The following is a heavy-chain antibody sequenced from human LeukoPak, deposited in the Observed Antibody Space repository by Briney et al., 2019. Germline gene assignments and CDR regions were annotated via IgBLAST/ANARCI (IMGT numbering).Heavy chain of an antibody. D-gene: IGHD6-13*01. Sequence: GGSLRLSCSASGFTFSNYAMHWVRQAPGKGLEYVSSINNNGGGTYYADSVKGRFTISRDNSKNTLYLQMSSLRFEDTAVYYCVKEGRPAALDFSLHYWGQGTLVTVSS. CDR2: INNNGGGT. V-gene: IGHV3-64D*06. CDR3: VKEGRPAALDFSLHY. J-gene: IGHJ4*02. CDR1: GFTFSNYA.